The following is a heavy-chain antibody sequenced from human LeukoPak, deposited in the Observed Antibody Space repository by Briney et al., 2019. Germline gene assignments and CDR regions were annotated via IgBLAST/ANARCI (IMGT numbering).Heavy chain of an antibody. J-gene: IGHJ4*02. D-gene: IGHD3-22*01. CDR3: ARPSLYYYDSSGTGHFDY. V-gene: IGHV4-34*01. CDR1: GGSFSGYY. Sequence: SETLSLTCAVYGGSFSGYYWSWIRQPPGKGLEWIGEINHSGSTNYNPSLKSRVTISVDTSKNQFSLKLGSVTAADTAVYYCARPSLYYYDSSGTGHFDYWGQGTLVTVSS. CDR2: INHSGST.